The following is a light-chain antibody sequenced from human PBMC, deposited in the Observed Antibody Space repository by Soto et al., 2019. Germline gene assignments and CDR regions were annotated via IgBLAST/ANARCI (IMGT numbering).Light chain of an antibody. V-gene: IGKV3-11*01. CDR2: DAS. Sequence: EIVLTQSPATLSLSPVERATVCCRASQSVSSYLAWYQQKPGQAPRLLIYDASNRATGIPARFSGSGSGTDFTLTISSLEPEDFAVYYCQQRSTWPTFGQGTRLEIK. CDR3: QQRSTWPT. CDR1: QSVSSY. J-gene: IGKJ5*01.